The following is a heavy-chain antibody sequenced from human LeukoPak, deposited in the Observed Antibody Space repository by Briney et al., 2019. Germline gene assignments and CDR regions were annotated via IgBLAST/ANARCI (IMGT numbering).Heavy chain of an antibody. J-gene: IGHJ4*02. V-gene: IGHV1-46*03. D-gene: IGHD5-12*01. CDR1: GYTFTSYY. CDR2: ITPSGGST. CDR3: ASQATWIDY. Sequence: ASVKVSCKASGYTFTSYYMHWVRQAPGQGLEWMGMITPSGGSTTYAHKFQGRVTMTRDTSTSTIYMELSSLRSEDTAVYYCASQATWIDYWGQGTLVTVSS.